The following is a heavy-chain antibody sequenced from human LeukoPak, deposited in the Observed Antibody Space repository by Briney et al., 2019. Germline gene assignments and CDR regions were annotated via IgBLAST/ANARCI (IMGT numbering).Heavy chain of an antibody. J-gene: IGHJ6*03. CDR1: GGSISSSNW. Sequence: SGTLSLTCAVSGGSISSSNWWSWVRQPPGKGLEWIGEIYHSGSTNYNPSLKSRVTISVDKSKNQFSLKLSSVTAADTAVYYCARVGAAAYYYYYMDVWGKGTTVTIPS. V-gene: IGHV4-4*02. CDR2: IYHSGST. D-gene: IGHD6-13*01. CDR3: ARVGAAAYYYYYMDV.